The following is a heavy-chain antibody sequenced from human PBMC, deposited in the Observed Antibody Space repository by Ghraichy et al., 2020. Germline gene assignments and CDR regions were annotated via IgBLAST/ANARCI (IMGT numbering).Heavy chain of an antibody. CDR1: GFTFSSYA. Sequence: GGSLRLSCSASGFTFSSYAMHWVRQAPGKGLEYVSAISSNGGSTYYADSVKGRFTISRDNSKNTLYLQMSSLRAEDTAVYYCVKGEQQLASYYFDYWGQGTLVTVSS. CDR3: VKGEQQLASYYFDY. V-gene: IGHV3-64D*06. J-gene: IGHJ4*02. D-gene: IGHD6-13*01. CDR2: ISSNGGST.